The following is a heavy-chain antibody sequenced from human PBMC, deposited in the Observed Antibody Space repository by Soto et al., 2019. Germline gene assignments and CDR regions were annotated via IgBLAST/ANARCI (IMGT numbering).Heavy chain of an antibody. J-gene: IGHJ5*02. D-gene: IGHD3-3*01. CDR2: ISGSGGST. CDR1: GFTFSSYA. CDR3: AKAYSDFWSGYAA. V-gene: IGHV3-23*01. Sequence: VQLLESGGGLAQPGGSLRLSCAASGFTFSSYAMSWVRQAPGKGLEWVSAISGSGGSTYYADSVKGRFTISRDNSKSTLYLQLNSLRAEDTAVYYCAKAYSDFWSGYAAWGQGTLVTVSS.